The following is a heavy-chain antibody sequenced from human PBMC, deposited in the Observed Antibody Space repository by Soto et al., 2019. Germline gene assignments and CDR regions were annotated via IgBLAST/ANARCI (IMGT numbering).Heavy chain of an antibody. CDR2: INSDGSST. Sequence: PGGSLRLSCGASGFTFSSYWMHWVRQAPGKGLVWVSRINSDGSSTSYADSVKGRFTISRDNAKNTLYLQMNSLRAEDTAVYYCARVRGELSLNYFDYWGQGTLVTVSS. J-gene: IGHJ4*02. V-gene: IGHV3-74*01. CDR1: GFTFSSYW. CDR3: ARVRGELSLNYFDY. D-gene: IGHD3-16*02.